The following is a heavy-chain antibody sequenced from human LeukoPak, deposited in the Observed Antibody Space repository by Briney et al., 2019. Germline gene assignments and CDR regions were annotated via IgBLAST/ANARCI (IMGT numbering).Heavy chain of an antibody. Sequence: GASVKVSCKASGFSITSYGFSWVRQAPGQGLEWMGWISGYNGNTNYAQKFQGRVTMTTDTSTSTAYMELRSLRSDDTAVYYCARGSGSYPRAAFDYWGQGTLVTVSS. CDR2: ISGYNGNT. J-gene: IGHJ4*02. CDR3: ARGSGSYPRAAFDY. CDR1: GFSITSYG. V-gene: IGHV1-18*01. D-gene: IGHD1-26*01.